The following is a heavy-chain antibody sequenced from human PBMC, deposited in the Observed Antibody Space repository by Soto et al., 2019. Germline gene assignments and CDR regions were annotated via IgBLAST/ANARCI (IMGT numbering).Heavy chain of an antibody. CDR3: ARSLDGALMVYAIPISYYYGMDV. CDR2: IIPIFGTA. Sequence: SVKVSCKASGGIFSSYAISWVRQAPGQGLEWMGGIIPIFGTANYAQKFQGRVTITADKSTSTAYMELSSLRSEDTAVYYCARSLDGALMVYAIPISYYYGMDVWGQGTTVTVSS. V-gene: IGHV1-69*06. J-gene: IGHJ6*02. CDR1: GGIFSSYA. D-gene: IGHD2-8*01.